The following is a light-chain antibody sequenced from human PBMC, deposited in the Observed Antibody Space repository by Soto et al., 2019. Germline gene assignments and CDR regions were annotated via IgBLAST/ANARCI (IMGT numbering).Light chain of an antibody. CDR3: QQSYSTLIT. V-gene: IGKV1-39*01. Sequence: DIQMTQSPSSLSASVGDRVTITCRASQSISTYLNWYQQKPGKAPKVLIYDASSLQSGVPSRFSGSGSGTEFTLNISCLQPEDSATYYCQQSYSTLITVGQGTRLEIK. J-gene: IGKJ5*01. CDR1: QSISTY. CDR2: DAS.